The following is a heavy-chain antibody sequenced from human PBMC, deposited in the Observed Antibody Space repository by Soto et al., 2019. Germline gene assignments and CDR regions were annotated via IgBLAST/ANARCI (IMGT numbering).Heavy chain of an antibody. J-gene: IGHJ3*02. D-gene: IGHD1-26*01. CDR1: GYTFTGYY. CDR3: ARDQYRLRGSYDDAFDI. CDR2: INPNSGGT. V-gene: IGHV1-2*04. Sequence: ASVKVSCKASGYTFTGYYMHWVRQAPGQGLEWMGWINPNSGGTNYAQKFQGWVTMTRDTSISTAYMELSRLRSDDTAVYYCARDQYRLRGSYDDAFDIWGQGTMVTVSS.